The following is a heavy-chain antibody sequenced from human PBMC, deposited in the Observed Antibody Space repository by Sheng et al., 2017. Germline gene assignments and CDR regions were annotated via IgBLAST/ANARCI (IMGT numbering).Heavy chain of an antibody. D-gene: IGHD3-22*01. V-gene: IGHV4-34*01. CDR1: GGSFSGYY. J-gene: IGHJ4*02. CDR2: INHSGST. Sequence: QVQLQQWGAGLLKPSETLSLTCAVYGGSFSGYYWSWIRQPPGKGLEWIGEINHSGSTNYNPSLKSRVTISVDTSKNQFSLKLSSVTAADTAVYYCARGPHITMIVVVSEFGYWGQGTLVTVSS. CDR3: ARGPHITMIVVVSEFGY.